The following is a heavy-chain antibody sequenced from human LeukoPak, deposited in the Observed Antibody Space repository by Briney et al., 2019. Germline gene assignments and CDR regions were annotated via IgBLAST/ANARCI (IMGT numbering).Heavy chain of an antibody. D-gene: IGHD1-26*01. J-gene: IGHJ4*02. CDR2: ISSGSSYI. CDR3: ARGAGWGATEDY. CDR1: GFTFSSYS. V-gene: IGHV3-21*06. Sequence: GGSLRLSCAASGFTFSSYSINWVRQAPGKGLEWVSSISSGSSYIYFADSMKGRFTISRDNTQNLVYLQMNSLKAEDTAVYYCARGAGWGATEDYWGQGTLVTVSS.